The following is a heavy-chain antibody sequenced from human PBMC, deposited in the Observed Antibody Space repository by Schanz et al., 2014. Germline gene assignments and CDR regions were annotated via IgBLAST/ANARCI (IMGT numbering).Heavy chain of an antibody. CDR3: ARDRGHGDLPGDI. CDR1: GVSFSGYY. D-gene: IGHD4-17*01. Sequence: QVQLQQWGAGLLKPSETLSLTCGVFGVSFSGYYWSWIRQPPGKGLEWIGLISYSWSAYYNPSLKSRVTISVDTSKNQFSLNLGSATAEDTAVYYCARDRGHGDLPGDIWGQGTMVTVSS. V-gene: IGHV4-34*11. J-gene: IGHJ3*02. CDR2: ISYSWSA.